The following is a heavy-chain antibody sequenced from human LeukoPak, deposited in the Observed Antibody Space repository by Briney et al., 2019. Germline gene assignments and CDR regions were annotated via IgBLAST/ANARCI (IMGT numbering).Heavy chain of an antibody. CDR1: GFTFSNYD. CDR3: ARGRSSIAAAGTEWYDP. D-gene: IGHD6-13*01. CDR2: IGPAGDT. V-gene: IGHV3-13*04. Sequence: GGSLRLSCAASGFTFSNYDMHWVRHATGKGLEWVSAIGPAGDTYYPDSVKGRFTISRQNAKYSLYLQMNSLRAGDTAVYYCARGRSSIAAAGTEWYDPWGQGTLVTVSS. J-gene: IGHJ5*02.